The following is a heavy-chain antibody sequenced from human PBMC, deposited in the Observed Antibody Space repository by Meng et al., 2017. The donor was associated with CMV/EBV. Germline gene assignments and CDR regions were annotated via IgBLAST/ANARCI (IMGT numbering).Heavy chain of an antibody. D-gene: IGHD2-8*01. CDR3: ARDRTKPRVARNWYFDL. CDR2: IYTSGGT. Sequence: SGGSISSYYWSWIRQPAGKGLEWIGRIYTSGGTNYNPSLKSRVTMSVDTSKNQFSLKLSSVTAADTAVYYCARDRTKPRVARNWYFDLWGRGTLVTVSS. V-gene: IGHV4-4*07. CDR1: GGSISSYY. J-gene: IGHJ2*01.